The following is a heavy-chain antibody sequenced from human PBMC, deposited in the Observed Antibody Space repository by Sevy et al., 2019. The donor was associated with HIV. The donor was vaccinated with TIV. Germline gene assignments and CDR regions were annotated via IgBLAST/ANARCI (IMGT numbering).Heavy chain of an antibody. J-gene: IGHJ4*02. V-gene: IGHV1-18*04. D-gene: IGHD3-22*01. CDR2: ISGYNGNT. Sequence: ASVKVSCQTSGYTFTNYGIGWVRQATGQGLEWMGWISGYNGNTNYAQKFQGRVTMTTDTSTHTAYMELRTLRSDDTAMYFCARDVFRPFYHDSSGNLDYWGQGTLVTVSS. CDR1: GYTFTNYG. CDR3: ARDVFRPFYHDSSGNLDY.